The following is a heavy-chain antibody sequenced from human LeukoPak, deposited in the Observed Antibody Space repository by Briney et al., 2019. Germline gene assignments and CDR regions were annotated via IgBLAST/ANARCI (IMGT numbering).Heavy chain of an antibody. V-gene: IGHV1-46*01. CDR3: ARGVRGYDSARFDY. J-gene: IGHJ4*02. CDR2: INPSGGST. Sequence: ASVKVSCKASGYTFTRYYIHWVRQGPGQGLEWMGIINPSGGSTSYAQKFQGRVTMTRDPSTSTVYMELSRLRSEDTAVYYCARGVRGYDSARFDYWGQGTLVTVSS. D-gene: IGHD5-12*01. CDR1: GYTFTRYY.